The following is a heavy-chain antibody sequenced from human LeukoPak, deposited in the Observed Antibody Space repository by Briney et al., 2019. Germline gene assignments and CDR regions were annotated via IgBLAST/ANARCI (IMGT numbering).Heavy chain of an antibody. D-gene: IGHD5-12*01. V-gene: IGHV3-23*01. CDR3: AKDQGYSGYDPLDY. CDR2: ISGSGSSI. CDR1: GFTLSSCS. J-gene: IGHJ4*02. Sequence: GGSLRLSCAASGFTLSSCSMSWVRQAPGKGLEWVSAISGSGSSIYYADSVKGRFTISGDNSKNTLYLQMNSLRAEDTAVYYCAKDQGYSGYDPLDYWGQGTLVTVSS.